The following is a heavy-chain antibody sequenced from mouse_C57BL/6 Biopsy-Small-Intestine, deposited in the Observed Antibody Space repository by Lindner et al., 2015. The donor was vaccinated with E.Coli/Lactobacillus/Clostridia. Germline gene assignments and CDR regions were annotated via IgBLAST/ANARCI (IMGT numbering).Heavy chain of an antibody. CDR2: IYPGDGDN. Sequence: VQLQESGTELVKPGAAVKISCKASGYAFSSYWMNWVKQRPGKGLEWIGQIYPGDGDNNYNGKFKGKATLTADKSSSTAYMQLSSLTSEDSAVYFCARSGYGSSYWYFDVWGTGTTVTVSS. CDR1: GYAFSSYW. CDR3: ARSGYGSSYWYFDV. V-gene: IGHV1-80*01. J-gene: IGHJ1*03. D-gene: IGHD1-1*01.